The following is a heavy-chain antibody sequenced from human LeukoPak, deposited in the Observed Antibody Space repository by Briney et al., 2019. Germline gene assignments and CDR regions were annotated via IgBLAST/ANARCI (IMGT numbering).Heavy chain of an antibody. CDR3: ARESGGGDAFDI. Sequence: SETLSLTCTVSGYSISSGYYWGWIRPPPGKGLEWIGSIYHSGSTYYNPSLKSRVTISVDTSKNQFSLKLSSVTAADTAVYYCARESGGGDAFDIWGQGTMVTVSS. D-gene: IGHD3-16*01. V-gene: IGHV4-38-2*02. J-gene: IGHJ3*02. CDR1: GYSISSGYY. CDR2: IYHSGST.